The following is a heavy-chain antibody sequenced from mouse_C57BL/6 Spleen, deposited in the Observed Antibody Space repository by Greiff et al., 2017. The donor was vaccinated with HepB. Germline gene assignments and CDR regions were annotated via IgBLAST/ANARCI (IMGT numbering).Heavy chain of an antibody. CDR2: IDPENGDT. CDR3: TKGYGKGYAMDY. CDR1: GFNIKDDY. J-gene: IGHJ4*01. Sequence: EVQLQHSGAELVRPGASVKLSCTASGFNIKDDYMHWVKQRPEQGLEWIGWIDPENGDTEYASKFQGKATITADTSSNTAYLQLSSLTSEDTAVYYCTKGYGKGYAMDYWGQGTSVTVSS. D-gene: IGHD2-1*01. V-gene: IGHV14-4*01.